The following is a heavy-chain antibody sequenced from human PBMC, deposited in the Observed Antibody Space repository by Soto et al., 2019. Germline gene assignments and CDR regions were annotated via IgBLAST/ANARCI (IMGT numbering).Heavy chain of an antibody. Sequence: QVQLQESGPGLVKPSQTLSLTCTVSGGSISSGDYYCSWFRQPPGKGLEWIGYIYYSGSTYYNPSLKSRVTTSVDTSKNQFSLKLSSVTAADTAVYYCARGVVVVAATYFDYWGQGTLVTVSS. CDR3: ARGVVVVAATYFDY. CDR1: GGSISSGDYY. J-gene: IGHJ4*02. V-gene: IGHV4-30-4*01. D-gene: IGHD2-15*01. CDR2: IYYSGST.